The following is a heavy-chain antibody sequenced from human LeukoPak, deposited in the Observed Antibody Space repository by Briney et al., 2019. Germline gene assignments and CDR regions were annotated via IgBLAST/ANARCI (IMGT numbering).Heavy chain of an antibody. CDR2: ISSSSSYT. CDR3: ARGGIAAAGTYGMDV. D-gene: IGHD6-13*01. V-gene: IGHV3-11*06. J-gene: IGHJ6*04. CDR1: GFTFSDYY. Sequence: GGSLRLSCAASGFTFSDYYMSWIRQAPGKGLEWVSYISSSSSYTNYADSVKGRFTISRDKAKNSLYLQMNSLRAEDTAVHYCARGGIAAAGTYGMDVWGKGTTVTVSS.